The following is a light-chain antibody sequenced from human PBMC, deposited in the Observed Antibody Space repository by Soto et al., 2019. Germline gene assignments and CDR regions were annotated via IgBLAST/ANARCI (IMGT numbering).Light chain of an antibody. Sequence: EIVLTQSPGTLSLSPGERVTLSCRASQIITKNYLAWYQQKAGQAPRLLIFAASNRAAGIPDRFSGSGSGTAFSLTISKLEPEDFAVYYCEQYGSSPYTFGQGTKL. CDR3: EQYGSSPYT. CDR2: AAS. V-gene: IGKV3-20*01. CDR1: QIITKNY. J-gene: IGKJ2*01.